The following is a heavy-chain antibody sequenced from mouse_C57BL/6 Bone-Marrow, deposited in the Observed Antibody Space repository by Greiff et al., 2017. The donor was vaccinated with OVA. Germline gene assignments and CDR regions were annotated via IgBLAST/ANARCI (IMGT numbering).Heavy chain of an antibody. CDR1: GYSFTDYN. D-gene: IGHD3-2*02. CDR2: INPNYGTT. J-gene: IGHJ4*01. CDR3: ARSTAQATRYAMDY. Sequence: EVQLQQSGPELVKPGASVKISCKASGYSFTDYNMNWVKQSNGKSLEWIGVINPNYGTTSYNQKFKGKATLTVDESSSTAYMQLNSLPSEDSAVYYCARSTAQATRYAMDYWGQGTSVTVSS. V-gene: IGHV1-39*01.